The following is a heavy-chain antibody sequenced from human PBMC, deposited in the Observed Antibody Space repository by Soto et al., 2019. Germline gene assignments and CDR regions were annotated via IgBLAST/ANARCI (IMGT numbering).Heavy chain of an antibody. J-gene: IGHJ5*02. D-gene: IGHD3-3*01. V-gene: IGHV3-23*01. CDR2: ISGSGGST. CDR1: GFTFSSYA. Sequence: GGSLRLSCAASGFTFSSYAMSWVRQAPGKGLEWVSAISGSGGSTYYADSVKGRFTISRDNSKNTLYLQMNSLRAEDTAVYYCASQTLRFLEWLEPPWFDPWGQGTLVTVSS. CDR3: ASQTLRFLEWLEPPWFDP.